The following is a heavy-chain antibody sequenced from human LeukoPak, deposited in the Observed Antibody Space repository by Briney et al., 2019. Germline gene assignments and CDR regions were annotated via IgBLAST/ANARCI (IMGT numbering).Heavy chain of an antibody. V-gene: IGHV1-69*05. CDR3: SYDSSGYYRGSFDI. CDR2: IIPIFGTA. CDR1: GGTFSSYA. D-gene: IGHD3-22*01. Sequence: ASVKVSCKASGGTFSSYAISWVRQAPGQGLEWMGGIIPIFGTANYAQKFQGRVTITTEESTSTAYMELSSLRSEDTAVYYCSYDSSGYYRGSFDIWGQGTMVTVSS. J-gene: IGHJ3*02.